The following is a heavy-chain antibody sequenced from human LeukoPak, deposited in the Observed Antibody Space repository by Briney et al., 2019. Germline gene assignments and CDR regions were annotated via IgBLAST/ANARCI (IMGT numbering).Heavy chain of an antibody. Sequence: GGSLRLSCAASGFTFSSYSMNWVRQAPGKGLEWVSSISSSSSYIYYADSVKGRFTTSRDNAKNSLYLQMNSLRAEDTAVYYCARDSTYYYDSSGYPPDYWGQGTLVTVSS. CDR1: GFTFSSYS. D-gene: IGHD3-22*01. V-gene: IGHV3-21*01. CDR3: ARDSTYYYDSSGYPPDY. CDR2: ISSSSSYI. J-gene: IGHJ4*02.